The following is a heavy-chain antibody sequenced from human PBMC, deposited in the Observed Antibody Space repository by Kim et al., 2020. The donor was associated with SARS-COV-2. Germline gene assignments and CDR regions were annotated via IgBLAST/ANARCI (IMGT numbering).Heavy chain of an antibody. CDR3: AKDTSSWYYFDY. J-gene: IGHJ4*02. V-gene: IGHV3-23*01. D-gene: IGHD6-13*01. Sequence: YYADSVKGRFTISRDNSKNTLYLQMNSLRAEDTAVYYCAKDTSSWYYFDYWGQGTLVTVSS.